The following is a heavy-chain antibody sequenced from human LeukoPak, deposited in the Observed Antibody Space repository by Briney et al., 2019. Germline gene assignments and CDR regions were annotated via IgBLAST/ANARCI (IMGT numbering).Heavy chain of an antibody. J-gene: IGHJ4*02. CDR2: THVVSGE. CDR1: GFTVGTDF. Sequence: GGSLRLSCAASGFTVGTDFMTWVHQAPGKGLVWVSMTHVVSGEFYADSVKGRFTLSSDDSKNTLYLHMNSLRTEDTAVYYCANRGSWGQGTLVTVSS. V-gene: IGHV3-66*02. CDR3: ANRGS.